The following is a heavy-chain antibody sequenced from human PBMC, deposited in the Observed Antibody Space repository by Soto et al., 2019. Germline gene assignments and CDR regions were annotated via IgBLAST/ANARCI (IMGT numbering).Heavy chain of an antibody. CDR2: ISSSSTTK. V-gene: IGHV3-48*01. Sequence: EVQLVESGGGLVQPGGSLRLSCAASGFTFSSYSMNWVRQAPGKGLEWVSYISSSSTTKYYADSVKGRFTISRDNAKTSLKLQKNGLRAENRVVYYCARDGCSGSDCLNWLDSWGQGTLVTVSS. J-gene: IGHJ5*01. D-gene: IGHD2-21*02. CDR3: ARDGCSGSDCLNWLDS. CDR1: GFTFSSYS.